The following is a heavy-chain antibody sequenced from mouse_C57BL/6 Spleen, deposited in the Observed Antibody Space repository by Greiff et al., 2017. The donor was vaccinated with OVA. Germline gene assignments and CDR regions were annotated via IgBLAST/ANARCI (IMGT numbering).Heavy chain of an antibody. V-gene: IGHV1-80*01. Sequence: QVQLQQSGAELVKPGASVKISCKASGYAFSSYWMNWVKQRPGKGLEWIGQIYPGDGDTNYNGKFKGKATLTADKSSSTAYMQLSSLTSEDSAVYFWARILYGSSYYFDYWGQGTTLTVSS. D-gene: IGHD1-1*01. CDR1: GYAFSSYW. CDR2: IYPGDGDT. CDR3: ARILYGSSYYFDY. J-gene: IGHJ2*01.